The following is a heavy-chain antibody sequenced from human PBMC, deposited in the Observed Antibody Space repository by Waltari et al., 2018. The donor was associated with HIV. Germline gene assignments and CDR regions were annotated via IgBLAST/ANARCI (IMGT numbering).Heavy chain of an antibody. V-gene: IGHV3-74*01. J-gene: IGHJ4*02. Sequence: EVQVVESGGGLVQPGGTLRLSCAASGFTFSSYWMHWVRQVPGKGLEWVSRINTEGSSTSYAESVEGRCTISRDNAKNTLFLQLYSLRAEDTAVYYCATSVESYDFWSGAYYFDYWGQGTLVTVSS. CDR3: ATSVESYDFWSGAYYFDY. CDR2: INTEGSST. CDR1: GFTFSSYW. D-gene: IGHD3-3*01.